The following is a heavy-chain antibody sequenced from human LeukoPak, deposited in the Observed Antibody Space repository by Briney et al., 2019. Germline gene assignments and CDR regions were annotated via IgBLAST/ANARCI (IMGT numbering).Heavy chain of an antibody. Sequence: PGGSLRLSCAASGFTVSSNYMSWVRQAPGKGLEWVSVIYSGGSTYYADSVKGRLTISRDNSKNTLYLQMNSLRAEDTAVYYCARDPEVDTAMVTLGDWGQGTLVTVSS. J-gene: IGHJ4*02. CDR3: ARDPEVDTAMVTLGD. CDR2: IYSGGST. CDR1: GFTVSSNY. V-gene: IGHV3-53*01. D-gene: IGHD5-18*01.